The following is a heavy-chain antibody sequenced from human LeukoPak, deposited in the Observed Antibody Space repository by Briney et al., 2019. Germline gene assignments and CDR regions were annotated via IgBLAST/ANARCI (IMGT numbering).Heavy chain of an antibody. J-gene: IGHJ4*02. D-gene: IGHD1-26*01. CDR3: ARAWLVVVGAITDSLDS. Sequence: GGSLRLSCAASGFTFSNYRMNWGRQAPGKGLEWVATISDTSKYIYYGDSVKGRFTVSRDNAKNSLYLQMDSLRVEDTAVYYCARAWLVVVGAITDSLDSWGQGTLVSVSS. CDR2: ISDTSKYI. CDR1: GFTFSNYR. V-gene: IGHV3-21*06.